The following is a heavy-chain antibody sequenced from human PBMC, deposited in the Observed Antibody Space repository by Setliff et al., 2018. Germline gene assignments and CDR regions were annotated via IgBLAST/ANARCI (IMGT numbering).Heavy chain of an antibody. J-gene: IGHJ4*02. V-gene: IGHV7-4-1*02. CDR2: INTNTEKP. D-gene: IGHD6-13*01. CDR3: ATGSLAIAGTGH. Sequence: ASVKVSCKASGYTFTSYAMNWVRQAPGQGLGWMGWINTNTEKPTYAQGFTGRFVFSLDPSVSTAYLEISSLKAEDTAHYYCATGSLAIAGTGHWGQGTLVTVSS. CDR1: GYTFTSYA.